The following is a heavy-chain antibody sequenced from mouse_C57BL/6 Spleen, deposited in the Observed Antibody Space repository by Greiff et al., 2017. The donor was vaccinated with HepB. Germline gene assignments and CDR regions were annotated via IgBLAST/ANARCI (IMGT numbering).Heavy chain of an antibody. J-gene: IGHJ4*01. Sequence: QVQLKQSGAELVRPGASVTLSCKASGYTFTDYEMHWVKQTPVHGLEWIGAIDPETGGTAYNQKFKGKAILTADKSSSTAYMELRSLTSEDSAVYYCTRGWNSNPWGQGTSVTVSS. D-gene: IGHD2-5*01. CDR3: TRGWNSNP. V-gene: IGHV1-15*01. CDR1: GYTFTDYE. CDR2: IDPETGGT.